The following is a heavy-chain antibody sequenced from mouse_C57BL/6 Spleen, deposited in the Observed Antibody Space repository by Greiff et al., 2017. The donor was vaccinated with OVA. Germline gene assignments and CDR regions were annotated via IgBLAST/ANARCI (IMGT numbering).Heavy chain of an antibody. Sequence: DVKLVESGGDLVKPGGSLKLSCAASGFTFSSYGMSWVRQTPDKRLEWVATISSGGSYTYYPDSVKGRFTISRDNAKNTLYLQMSSLKSEDTAMYYCARQGSMRNYFDYWGQGTTLTVSS. CDR3: ARQGSMRNYFDY. J-gene: IGHJ2*01. V-gene: IGHV5-6*02. CDR1: GFTFSSYG. D-gene: IGHD2-3*01. CDR2: ISSGGSYT.